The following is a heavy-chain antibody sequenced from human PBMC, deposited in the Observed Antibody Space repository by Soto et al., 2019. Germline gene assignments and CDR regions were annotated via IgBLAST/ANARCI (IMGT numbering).Heavy chain of an antibody. CDR3: ESMFDTSGWYDY. CDR2: IYPGDSDT. V-gene: IGHV5-51*01. J-gene: IGHJ4*02. Sequence: GESLKISCKGSGYSFTSYWVGWVRQMPGKGLERMGIIYPGDSDTRYSPSFQGQVTISADKSITTTYLQWSSLKASDTAIYYCESMFDTSGWYDYWGQGTLVTVSS. CDR1: GYSFTSYW. D-gene: IGHD6-19*01.